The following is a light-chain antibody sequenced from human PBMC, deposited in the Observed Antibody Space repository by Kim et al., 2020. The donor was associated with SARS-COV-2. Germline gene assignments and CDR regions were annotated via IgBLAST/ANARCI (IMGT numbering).Light chain of an antibody. CDR1: KVGQKY. CDR3: QTWDSTDVI. J-gene: IGLJ2*01. Sequence: VSPERPATVPGPGVKVGQKYASCYQLQPGQSPLLVIYEDTKRPSGIPERFSGSNSGNTATLTISGTQAIDEADYYCQTWDSTDVIFGGGTQLTVL. CDR2: EDT. V-gene: IGLV3-1*01.